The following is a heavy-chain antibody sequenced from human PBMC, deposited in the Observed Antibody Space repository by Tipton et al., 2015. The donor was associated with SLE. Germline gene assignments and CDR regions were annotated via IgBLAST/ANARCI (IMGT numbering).Heavy chain of an antibody. CDR1: GFTFSSFW. J-gene: IGHJ4*02. D-gene: IGHD3-3*01. Sequence: GSLRLSCAASGFTFSSFWMSWVRQAPGKGPEWVANIKQDGSEKYYVDSVKGRFTISRDNAKNSLYLQMNSLRAEDTAVYYCARDSTTIFGVVLDYWGQGILVTVSS. CDR3: ARDSTTIFGVVLDY. CDR2: IKQDGSEK. V-gene: IGHV3-7*01.